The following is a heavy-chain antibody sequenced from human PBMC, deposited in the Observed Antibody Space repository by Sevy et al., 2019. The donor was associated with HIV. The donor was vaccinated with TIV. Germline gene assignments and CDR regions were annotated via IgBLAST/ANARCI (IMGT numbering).Heavy chain of an antibody. Sequence: ASVKVSCKASDYTFSTQGFNWVRQAPGQGLEWMGWISAYNGNTKYAQKFQGRATMTKETSTSTAYMELGSLTSDDTAVYYCARDWAPGYYYDAIGVKRDYYFDYWGQGTLVTVSS. V-gene: IGHV1-18*01. CDR1: DYTFSTQG. CDR2: ISAYNGNT. J-gene: IGHJ4*02. D-gene: IGHD3-22*01. CDR3: ARDWAPGYYYDAIGVKRDYYFDY.